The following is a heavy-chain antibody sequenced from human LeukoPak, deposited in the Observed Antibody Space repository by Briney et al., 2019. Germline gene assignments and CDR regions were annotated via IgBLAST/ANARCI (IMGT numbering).Heavy chain of an antibody. CDR3: ARVLDGTDHDY. CDR1: GGSFSGYY. CDR2: INHSGST. D-gene: IGHD1-1*01. J-gene: IGHJ4*02. Sequence: SETLSLTCAVYGGSFSGYYWSWIRQPPGKGLEWIGEINHSGSTNYNPSLKSRVTISVDTSKNQFSLKPSSVTAADTAVYYCARVLDGTDHDYWGQGTLVTVSS. V-gene: IGHV4-34*01.